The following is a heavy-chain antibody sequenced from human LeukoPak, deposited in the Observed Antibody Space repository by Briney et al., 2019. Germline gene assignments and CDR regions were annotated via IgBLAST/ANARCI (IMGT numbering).Heavy chain of an antibody. Sequence: ASVKVSCKASGYTFTSYDINWVRQATGQGLEWMGWMNPNSGNTGYAQKFQGRVTMTRNTSISTAYMELSSLRSEDTAVYYCARVSTRLYGYNKLLDYWGQGTLVTVSS. D-gene: IGHD5-24*01. CDR1: GYTFTSYD. J-gene: IGHJ4*02. CDR3: ARVSTRLYGYNKLLDY. V-gene: IGHV1-8*01. CDR2: MNPNSGNT.